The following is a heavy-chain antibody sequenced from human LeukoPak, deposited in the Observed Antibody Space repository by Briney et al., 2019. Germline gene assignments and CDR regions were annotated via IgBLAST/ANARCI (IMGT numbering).Heavy chain of an antibody. CDR2: VSYDGST. CDR3: ARTTTTFDD. J-gene: IGHJ4*02. Sequence: SETLSLTCTVSGCSISSYYWSWVRQPPGKGLEWIGYVSYDGSTNYSPSLKSRVTISPYTSKNQYSLNLSSVTTADTAVYYCARTTTTFDDWGQGTLVTVSS. V-gene: IGHV4-59*01. D-gene: IGHD4-11*01. CDR1: GCSISSYY.